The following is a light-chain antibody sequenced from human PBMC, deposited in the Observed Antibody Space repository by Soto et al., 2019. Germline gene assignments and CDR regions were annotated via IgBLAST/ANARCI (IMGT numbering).Light chain of an antibody. J-gene: IGLJ2*01. Sequence: QSVLTQPPSASGTPGQRVTISCSGSSSNIGSNTVNWYQQLPGTAPKLLIYSNNQRPSGVPDRFSGSKSGTSACLAISGLQSEDEADYYCAAWDDSLKGVVFGGGTKLTVL. CDR3: AAWDDSLKGVV. V-gene: IGLV1-44*01. CDR2: SNN. CDR1: SSNIGSNT.